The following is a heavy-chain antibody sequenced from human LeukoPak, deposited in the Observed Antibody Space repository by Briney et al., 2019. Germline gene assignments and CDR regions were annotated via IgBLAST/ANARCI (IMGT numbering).Heavy chain of an antibody. V-gene: IGHV3-23*01. CDR2: ISGSGGST. D-gene: IGHD3-22*01. CDR1: GFTFSSCA. CDR3: AKRGYDSSGYQSDY. Sequence: GGSLRLSCAASGFTFSSCAMSWVRQAPGKGLEWVSAISGSGGSTYYADSVKGRFTISRDNSKNTLYLQMNSLRAEDTAVYYCAKRGYDSSGYQSDYWGQGTLVTVSS. J-gene: IGHJ4*02.